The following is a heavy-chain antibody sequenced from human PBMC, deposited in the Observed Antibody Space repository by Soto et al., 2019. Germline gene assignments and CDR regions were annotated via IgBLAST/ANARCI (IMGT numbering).Heavy chain of an antibody. J-gene: IGHJ4*02. CDR2: MNSNSGNT. Sequence: ASVKVPRMACVYTFTSYGIDWVRQATGQGLERMGWMNSNSGNTGYAQKIQGRVIMNRNTSISTAYMALSSLGLEYTAVYYCACGLPKDATPNFDYWGQGTLVTVSS. V-gene: IGHV1-8*01. CDR3: ACGLPKDATPNFDY. CDR1: VYTFTSYG. D-gene: IGHD5-12*01.